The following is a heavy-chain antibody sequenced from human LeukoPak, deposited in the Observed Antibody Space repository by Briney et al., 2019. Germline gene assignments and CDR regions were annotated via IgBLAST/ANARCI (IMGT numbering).Heavy chain of an antibody. V-gene: IGHV3-30*04. D-gene: IGHD1-26*01. J-gene: IGHJ4*02. Sequence: GGSLRLSCAASGFTLSSYAMHWVRQAPGKGLEWVAVISYDGSNKYYADSVKGRFTISRDNSKNTLYLQMNSLRAEDTAVYYCARWDSYYFDYWGQGTRVTVSS. CDR1: GFTLSSYA. CDR3: ARWDSYYFDY. CDR2: ISYDGSNK.